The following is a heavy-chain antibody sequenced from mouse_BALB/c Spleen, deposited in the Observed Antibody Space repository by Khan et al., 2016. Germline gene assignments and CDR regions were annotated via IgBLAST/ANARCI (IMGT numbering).Heavy chain of an antibody. Sequence: QVQLQQSGAELVRPGSSVKISCKASGYAFSIYWMNWVKQRPGQGLEWIGQIYPGDGDTDYNGKFKDKATLTADKSSSTAYMQLSRLTSEDSAVYFCARSGYGYDYWGQGTTLTVSS. CDR2: IYPGDGDT. J-gene: IGHJ2*01. CDR3: ARSGYGYDY. CDR1: GYAFSIYW. D-gene: IGHD2-2*01. V-gene: IGHV1-80*01.